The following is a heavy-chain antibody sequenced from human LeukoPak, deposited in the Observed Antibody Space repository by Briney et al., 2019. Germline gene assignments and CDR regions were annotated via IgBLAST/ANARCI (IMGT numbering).Heavy chain of an antibody. D-gene: IGHD1-26*01. Sequence: ASVKVSFKASGYTFTGYYMHWVRQAPGQGLEWMGWINPNSGGTNYAQKFQGRVTMTRDTSISTAYMELSRLRSDDTAVYYCATPATTTTPSWEVGYFDYWGQGTLVTVSS. J-gene: IGHJ4*02. CDR1: GYTFTGYY. CDR2: INPNSGGT. CDR3: ATPATTTTPSWEVGYFDY. V-gene: IGHV1-2*02.